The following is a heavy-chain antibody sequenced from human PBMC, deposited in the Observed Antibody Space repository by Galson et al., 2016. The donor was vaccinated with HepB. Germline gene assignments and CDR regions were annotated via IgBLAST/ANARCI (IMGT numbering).Heavy chain of an antibody. D-gene: IGHD2-2*01. CDR3: TRAVPAAPVNGAFDV. CDR1: GFSLTTPGVG. Sequence: ALVKPTQTLTLTCTFSGFSLTTPGVGVGWIRQPPGKALEWLAFIYWNDDERYSPSLKSRLSITKDTSKNQMVLTMTNMDPVDTATYYCTRAVPAAPVNGAFDVWGQGTVVTVSS. CDR2: IYWNDDE. V-gene: IGHV2-5*01. J-gene: IGHJ3*01.